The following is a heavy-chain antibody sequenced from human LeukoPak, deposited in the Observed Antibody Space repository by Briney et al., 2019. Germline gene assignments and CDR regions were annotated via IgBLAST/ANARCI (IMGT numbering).Heavy chain of an antibody. CDR2: IYKGGRT. J-gene: IGHJ5*02. CDR1: GFSVSSNY. V-gene: IGHV3-53*01. CDR3: AIQRITLIRGVISWFDP. D-gene: IGHD3-10*01. Sequence: GGSLRLSCAASGFSVSSNYMSWIRQAPGKGLEWISVIYKGGRTYYADSVKGRFTISRDNSENTLYLQMNSLRVEGTAKYYCAIQRITLIRGVISWFDPWGQGTLVTVSS.